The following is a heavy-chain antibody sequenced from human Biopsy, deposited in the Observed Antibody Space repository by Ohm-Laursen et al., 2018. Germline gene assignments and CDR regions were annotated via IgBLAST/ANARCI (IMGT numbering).Heavy chain of an antibody. CDR2: IYTSGIT. J-gene: IGHJ5*02. V-gene: IGHV4-4*07. CDR1: GGSLCSYS. Sequence: PGTLSLTCTVSGGSLCSYSWSWIRQPAGKGLEWIGQIYTSGITNYNPSLKSRVTMSVDTSKNKFSLRVSSVTAADTAVYYCARDRDRRGWFDPWGQGTLVTVSS. CDR3: ARDRDRRGWFDP. D-gene: IGHD1-14*01.